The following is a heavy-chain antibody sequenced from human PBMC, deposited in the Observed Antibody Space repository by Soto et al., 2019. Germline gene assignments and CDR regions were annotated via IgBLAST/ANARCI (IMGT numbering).Heavy chain of an antibody. J-gene: IGHJ4*02. V-gene: IGHV4-31*03. Sequence: SETLSLTCTVSGGSISSGGYYWSWIRQHPGKGLEWIGYIYYSGSTYYNPSLKSRVTISVDTSKNQFSLKLSSVTAADTAVYYCARGEPTYYDILTGPQPVGYFDYWGQGTLVTVSS. CDR1: GGSISSGGYY. CDR2: IYYSGST. D-gene: IGHD3-9*01. CDR3: ARGEPTYYDILTGPQPVGYFDY.